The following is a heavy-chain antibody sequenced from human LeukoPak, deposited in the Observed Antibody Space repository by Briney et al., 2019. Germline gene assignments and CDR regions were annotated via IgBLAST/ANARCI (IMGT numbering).Heavy chain of an antibody. CDR3: ATYQAVAGHFDY. V-gene: IGHV4-59*01. J-gene: IGHJ4*02. D-gene: IGHD6-19*01. Sequence: LETPSLTCNVSGGSIRGDYWSWIREPPGKGLERVGDIYLSGGATNYNPSLKSRVPISVDTSKIQSSLQLGSVTGAGTAVYYCATYQAVAGHFDYWGQGTLVTVSS. CDR1: GGSIRGDY. CDR2: IYLSGGAT.